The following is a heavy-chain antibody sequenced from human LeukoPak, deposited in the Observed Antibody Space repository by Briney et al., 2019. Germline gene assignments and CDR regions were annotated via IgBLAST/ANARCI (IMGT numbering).Heavy chain of an antibody. D-gene: IGHD3-22*01. V-gene: IGHV6-1*01. CDR3: TRYDSSGYYFDY. CDR2: TYYRSKWFN. CDR1: GDSVSSNSAA. J-gene: IGHJ4*02. Sequence: SQTLSLTCAISGDSVSSNSAAWNWIRQSPSRGLEWLGRTYYRSKWFNDYAASVKSRITINPDTSKNQFSLHLYSVTPEDTAVYYCTRYDSSGYYFDYWGQGTLVTVSS.